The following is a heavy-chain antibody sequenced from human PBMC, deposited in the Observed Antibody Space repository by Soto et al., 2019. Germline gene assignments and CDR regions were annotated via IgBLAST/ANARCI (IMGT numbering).Heavy chain of an antibody. J-gene: IGHJ5*02. D-gene: IGHD3-10*01. CDR1: GFTFSDHY. CDR2: IRNKPNGYTT. Sequence: EVQLVESGGGLVQPGGSLRLSCAASGFTFSDHYMDWVRQAPGKGLEWVGRIRNKPNGYTTEYAASVKGRFPISRKDAQNSLYPQINSLRSEHTAVYYCASASVRGVIISWGQGTLVSVSS. CDR3: ASASVRGVIIS. V-gene: IGHV3-72*01.